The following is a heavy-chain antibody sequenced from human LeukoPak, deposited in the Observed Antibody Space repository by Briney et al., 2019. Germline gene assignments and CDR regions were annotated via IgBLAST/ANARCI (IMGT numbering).Heavy chain of an antibody. CDR1: GGSISSSSYY. CDR3: ARSVRGSNSGFVDY. Sequence: SETLSLTCTVSGGSISSSSYYWGWIRQPPGKGLGWIGSIYYSGSTYYNPSLKSRVTISVDTSKNQFSLKLSSVTAADTAVYYCARSVRGSNSGFVDYWGQGTLVTVSS. V-gene: IGHV4-39*01. D-gene: IGHD2-21*01. CDR2: IYYSGST. J-gene: IGHJ4*02.